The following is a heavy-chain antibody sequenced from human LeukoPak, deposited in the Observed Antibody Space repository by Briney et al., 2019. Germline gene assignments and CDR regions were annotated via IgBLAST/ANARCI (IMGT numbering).Heavy chain of an antibody. D-gene: IGHD3-9*01. CDR3: AKDPRPYYDIMTGYYFDY. CDR1: GFTFSSHG. V-gene: IGHV3-30*18. CDR2: ISYDGSNT. J-gene: IGHJ4*02. Sequence: GGSLRLSCAASGFTFSSHGMHWVRQAPGKGLEWVAVISYDGSNTYYADSVKGRFTISRGNSKNTLYLQMNSLRAEDTAVYYCAKDPRPYYDIMTGYYFDYWGQGTLVTVSS.